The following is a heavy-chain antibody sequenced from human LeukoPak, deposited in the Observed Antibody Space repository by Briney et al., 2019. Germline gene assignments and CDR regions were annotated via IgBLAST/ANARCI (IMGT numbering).Heavy chain of an antibody. J-gene: IGHJ4*02. CDR3: ARLLRLGELSLVYFDY. D-gene: IGHD3-16*02. CDR2: IKQDGSEK. V-gene: IGHV3-7*01. CDR1: GFTFSSYW. Sequence: PGGSLRLSCAASGFTFSSYWMSWVRQAPGKGLEWVANIKQDGSEKYYVDSVKGRFTISRDNAKNSLYLQMNSLRAEDTAVYYCARLLRLGELSLVYFDYWGQGTLVTVSS.